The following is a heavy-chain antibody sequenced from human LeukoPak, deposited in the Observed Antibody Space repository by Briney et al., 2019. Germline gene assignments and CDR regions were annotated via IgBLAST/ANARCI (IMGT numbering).Heavy chain of an antibody. CDR1: GGSISSGDYY. CDR3: ARLIMWYSYGYANWYFDL. Sequence: SETLSLTCTVSGGSISSGDYYWSWIRQPPGKGLEWIGYIYYSGSTYYNPSLKSRVTISVDTSKNQFSLKLSSVTAADTAVYYCARLIMWYSYGYANWYFDLWGRGTLVTVSS. V-gene: IGHV4-30-4*01. D-gene: IGHD5-18*01. J-gene: IGHJ2*01. CDR2: IYYSGST.